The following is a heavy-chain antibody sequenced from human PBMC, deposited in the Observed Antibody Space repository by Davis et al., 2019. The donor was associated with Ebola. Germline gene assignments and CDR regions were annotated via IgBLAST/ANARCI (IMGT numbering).Heavy chain of an antibody. Sequence: GESLKISYAASGFTFSRYTMNWVRQAPGKGLEWVSSISSSSSYIYYADSVKGRFTISRNNAKNSLYLQMNSLRAEDTAVYYCAREADYYDSSGYSHYFDYWGQGTLVTVSS. CDR2: ISSSSSYI. D-gene: IGHD3-22*01. J-gene: IGHJ4*02. V-gene: IGHV3-21*01. CDR1: GFTFSRYT. CDR3: AREADYYDSSGYSHYFDY.